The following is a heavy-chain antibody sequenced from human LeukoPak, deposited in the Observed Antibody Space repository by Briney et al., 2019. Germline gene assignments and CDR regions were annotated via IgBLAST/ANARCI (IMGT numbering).Heavy chain of an antibody. CDR3: ARGRVFGVVIRLYYFDY. Sequence: PSETLSLTCTVSGGSVSSGSYYWSWIRQPPGKGLEWIGYIYYSGSTNYNPSLKSRVTISVDTSKNQFSLKLSSVAAADTAVYYCARGRVFGVVIRLYYFDYWGQGTLVTVSS. J-gene: IGHJ4*02. D-gene: IGHD3-3*01. V-gene: IGHV4-61*01. CDR1: GGSVSSGSYY. CDR2: IYYSGST.